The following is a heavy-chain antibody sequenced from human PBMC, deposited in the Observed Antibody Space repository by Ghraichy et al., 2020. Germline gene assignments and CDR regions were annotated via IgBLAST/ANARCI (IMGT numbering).Heavy chain of an antibody. V-gene: IGHV3-23*01. CDR1: GFTFNRFA. CDR3: ARDASVTGTACRLDS. J-gene: IGHJ4*02. D-gene: IGHD2-21*02. CDR2: MSGTGTKT. Sequence: GGSLRLSCAASGFTFNRFAMTWVRQAPGQGLEWVSTMSGTGTKTTYADSVEGRFTISRDLSMNTLYLQMNSLRVEDTAVYYCARDASVTGTACRLDSWGQGTLVTVSS.